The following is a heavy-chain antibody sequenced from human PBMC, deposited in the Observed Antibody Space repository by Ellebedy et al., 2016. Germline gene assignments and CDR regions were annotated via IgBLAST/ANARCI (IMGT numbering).Heavy chain of an antibody. Sequence: GGSLRLSXAASGFTFSSYWMHWVRQAPGKGLVWVSRINSDGSSTSYADSVKGRFTISRDNAKNTLYLQMNSLRAEDTAVYYCARGGARGWELLEYFQHWGQGTLVTVSS. CDR2: INSDGSST. V-gene: IGHV3-74*01. J-gene: IGHJ1*01. CDR1: GFTFSSYW. D-gene: IGHD1-26*01. CDR3: ARGGARGWELLEYFQH.